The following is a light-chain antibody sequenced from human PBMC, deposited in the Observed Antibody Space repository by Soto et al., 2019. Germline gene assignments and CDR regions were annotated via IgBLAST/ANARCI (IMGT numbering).Light chain of an antibody. J-gene: IGKJ1*01. CDR2: DVS. CDR1: QSIGSW. Sequence: DIQMTQSPSTLSASVGDRVTITCRASQSIGSWLAWYQQRPGKAPKLLIYDVSNLQSGVPSRFSGSGSGTEFTLTISSLQPDDFATYYCQQYNSYWTFGQGTKVE. V-gene: IGKV1-5*01. CDR3: QQYNSYWT.